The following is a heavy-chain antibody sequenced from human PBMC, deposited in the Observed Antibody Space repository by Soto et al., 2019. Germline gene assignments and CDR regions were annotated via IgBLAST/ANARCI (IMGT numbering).Heavy chain of an antibody. CDR1: GLTIGDFG. CDR3: AGWGGHDDNY. Sequence: GGPLRHPNGGSGLTIGDFGGHRVSQAPGKGLEWVANINPDGNVGTYVDSVRGRFTTSRDNAKNSLYLQMNGLRADDTAVYFWAGWGGHDDNYWGQGIMVTVSS. V-gene: IGHV3-7*03. D-gene: IGHD6-19*01. CDR2: INPDGNVG. J-gene: IGHJ4*02.